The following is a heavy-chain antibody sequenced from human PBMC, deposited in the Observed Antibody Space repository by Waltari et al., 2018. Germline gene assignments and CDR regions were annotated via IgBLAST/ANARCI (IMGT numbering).Heavy chain of an antibody. V-gene: IGHV1-3*01. CDR3: AREGYYDSSGYSGAGYYGMDV. CDR2: INAGNGNT. J-gene: IGHJ6*02. Sequence: QVQLVQSGAEVKKPGASVKVSCKASGYTFTSYAMHWVRQAPGQRLEWMGWINAGNGNTKYSQKFQGRVTITRDTSASTAYMELSSLRSEDTAVYYCAREGYYDSSGYSGAGYYGMDVWGQGTTVTVSS. CDR1: GYTFTSYA. D-gene: IGHD3-22*01.